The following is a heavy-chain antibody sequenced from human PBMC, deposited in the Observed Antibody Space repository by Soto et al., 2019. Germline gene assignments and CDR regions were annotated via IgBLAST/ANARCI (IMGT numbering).Heavy chain of an antibody. D-gene: IGHD6-13*01. V-gene: IGHV3-21*01. Sequence: EVQLVESGGGLVKPGGSLRLSCAASGFTFSSYSMNWVRQAPGQGLEWVSSISSSSSYIYYADSVKGRFTISRDNAKNSLYLQMNSLRAEDTAVYYCARDIIAAKPDYWGQGTLVTVSS. CDR3: ARDIIAAKPDY. J-gene: IGHJ4*02. CDR1: GFTFSSYS. CDR2: ISSSSSYI.